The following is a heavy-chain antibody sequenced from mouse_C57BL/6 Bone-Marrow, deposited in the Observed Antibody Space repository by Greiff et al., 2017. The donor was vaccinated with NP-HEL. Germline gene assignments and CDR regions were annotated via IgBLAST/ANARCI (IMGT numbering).Heavy chain of an antibody. D-gene: IGHD2-3*01. CDR1: GFTFSSYA. Sequence: EVKLMESGGGLVKPGGSLKLSCAASGFTFSSYAMSWVRQTPEKRLEWVATISDGGSYTYYPDNVKGRFTISRDNAKNYLYLQMSHLTSEDSSMYYCARGDGYYGLHWCQGTLVTVSA. CDR3: ARGDGYYGLH. J-gene: IGHJ3*01. V-gene: IGHV5-4*03. CDR2: ISDGGSYT.